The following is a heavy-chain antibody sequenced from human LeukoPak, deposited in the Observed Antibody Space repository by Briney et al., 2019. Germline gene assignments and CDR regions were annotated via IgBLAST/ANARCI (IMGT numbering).Heavy chain of an antibody. CDR2: IYYSGST. V-gene: IGHV4-39*01. J-gene: IGHJ6*03. D-gene: IGHD1-1*01. Sequence: SETLSLTCTVSGVSISGSSYHWGWIRQPPGKGLEWIGSIYYSGSTFFNPSLNSRVTISVDTSKNQFSLKLNSVTAADTAVYYCANYIRNVHYYMDVWGKGTTVIVSS. CDR1: GVSISGSSYH. CDR3: ANYIRNVHYYMDV.